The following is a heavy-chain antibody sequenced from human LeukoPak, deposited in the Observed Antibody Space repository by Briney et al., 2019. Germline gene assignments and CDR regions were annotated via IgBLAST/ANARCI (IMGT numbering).Heavy chain of an antibody. Sequence: PGGSLRLSCADSGSTISRYDIHWARQVTGKGLEWVSFLSTTGDTYYQDSMKGRFTISRDTVRNSVYLQMDSLRADDTAVYYCTRGRCASCYGDSGLDPWGQGTLVTVSS. CDR2: LSTTGDT. CDR1: GSTISRYD. J-gene: IGHJ5*02. CDR3: TRGRCASCYGDSGLDP. D-gene: IGHD2-2*01. V-gene: IGHV3-13*01.